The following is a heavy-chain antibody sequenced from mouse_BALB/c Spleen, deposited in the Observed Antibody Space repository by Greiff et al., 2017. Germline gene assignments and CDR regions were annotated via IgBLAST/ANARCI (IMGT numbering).Heavy chain of an antibody. V-gene: IGHV1-87*01. CDR1: GYTFTSYW. Sequence: QVQLKQSGAELARPGASVKLSCKASGYTFTSYWMQWVKQRPGQGLEWIGAIYPGDGDTRYTQKFKGKATLTADKSSSTAYMQLSSLASEDSAVYYCARGRYYGNPYAMDYWGQGTSVTVSS. CDR2: IYPGDGDT. D-gene: IGHD2-1*01. J-gene: IGHJ4*01. CDR3: ARGRYYGNPYAMDY.